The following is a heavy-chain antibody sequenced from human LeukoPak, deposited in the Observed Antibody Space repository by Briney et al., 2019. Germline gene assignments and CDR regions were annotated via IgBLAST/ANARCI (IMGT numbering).Heavy chain of an antibody. D-gene: IGHD2-21*01. V-gene: IGHV1-18*01. Sequence: XVSCXXXGYTXTXYGISXVRQAPGQGLEWMGWISAYNGNTNYAQKLQGRVTMTTDTSTSTAYMELRSLRSDDTAVYYCARDVVEYSDYWGQGTLVTVSS. CDR1: GYTXTXYG. J-gene: IGHJ4*02. CDR2: ISAYNGNT. CDR3: ARDVVEYSDY.